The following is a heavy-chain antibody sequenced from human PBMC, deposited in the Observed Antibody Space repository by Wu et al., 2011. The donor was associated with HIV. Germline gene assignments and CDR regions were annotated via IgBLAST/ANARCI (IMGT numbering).Heavy chain of an antibody. CDR3: ARGIFSGEHLPLFWY. V-gene: IGHV1-18*01. CDR2: ISAYNGDT. CDR1: GYTFTSYA. Sequence: AEVKKPGASVKVSCKASGYTFTSYAISWVRQAPGQGLEWMGWISAYNGDTNYAQKLQGRVTMTTDTSTSTAYMELRSLRSDDTAVYYCARGIFSGEHLPLFWYWGQGTLVTVPS. D-gene: IGHD1-26*01. J-gene: IGHJ4*02.